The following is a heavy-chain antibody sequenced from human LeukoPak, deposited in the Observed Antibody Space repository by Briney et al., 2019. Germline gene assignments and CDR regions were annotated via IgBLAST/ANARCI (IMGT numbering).Heavy chain of an antibody. D-gene: IGHD3-10*01. V-gene: IGHV4-4*07. CDR2: IYSSGST. Sequence: PSETVSLTCTVSGGTISRFYWSWIQQPAGKRLEWIGRIYSSGSTNYNPSLKSPVTMSVDTSKNQFSLKLSSVTAADAAVYYCARDTGPLEYWGQGTLVTVSS. CDR3: ARDTGPLEY. CDR1: GGTISRFY. J-gene: IGHJ4*02.